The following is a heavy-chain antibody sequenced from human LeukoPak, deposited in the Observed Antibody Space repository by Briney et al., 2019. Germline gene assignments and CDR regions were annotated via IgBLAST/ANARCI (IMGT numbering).Heavy chain of an antibody. V-gene: IGHV3-30*03. CDR1: GFTFSSYG. Sequence: PGGSLRLSCAASGFTFSSYGMHWVRQAPGKGLEWVAVISYDGSNKYYADSVKGRFTISRDNSKNTLYLQMNSLRAEDTAVYYCARDIGDSYYDYVWGSYRPFDYWGQGTLVTVSS. J-gene: IGHJ4*02. CDR3: ARDIGDSYYDYVWGSYRPFDY. CDR2: ISYDGSNK. D-gene: IGHD3-16*02.